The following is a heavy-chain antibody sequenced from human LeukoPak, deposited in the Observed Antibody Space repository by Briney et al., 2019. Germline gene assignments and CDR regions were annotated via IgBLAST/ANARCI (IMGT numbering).Heavy chain of an antibody. J-gene: IGHJ4*02. CDR3: AKDNNIAVGEFDY. CDR2: ISGSGSST. D-gene: IGHD6-19*01. CDR1: GFTFGSYA. Sequence: GGSLRLSCAASGFTFGSYAMSWVRQAPGKGLEWVSAISGSGSSTYYADSVRGRFIISRDNSKNTLYLRMSSLRAEDTAVYFCAKDNNIAVGEFDYWGQGTLVAVSS. V-gene: IGHV3-23*01.